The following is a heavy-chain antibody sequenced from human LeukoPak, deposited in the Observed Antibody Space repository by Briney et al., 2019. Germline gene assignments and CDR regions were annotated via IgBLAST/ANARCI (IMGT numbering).Heavy chain of an antibody. Sequence: PGGSLRLSCAASGLSFSSFAMSWVRQAPGKGLEWVSAISASGGGTYYADSVKGRFTISRDNSRSTVFLQMSSLRAEDTAVYYCAKAPHCPNDVCRYFDYWGQGILVTVSS. CDR1: GLSFSSFA. V-gene: IGHV3-23*01. CDR3: AKAPHCPNDVCRYFDY. D-gene: IGHD2-8*01. CDR2: ISASGGGT. J-gene: IGHJ4*02.